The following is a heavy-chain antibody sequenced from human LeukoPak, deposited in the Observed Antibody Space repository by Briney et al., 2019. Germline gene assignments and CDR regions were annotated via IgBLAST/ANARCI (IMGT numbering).Heavy chain of an antibody. J-gene: IGHJ4*02. CDR2: IWYDEITK. D-gene: IGHD3-10*01. CDR1: GFTFRSYG. Sequence: TGGSLRLSCVASGFTFRSYGIHWVRQAPGKGLEWLAFIWYDEITKNYADSVKGRFTISRDNSKNTLYVQLNSLRAEDTAVYYCAKSFWWFGEFSPFDYWGQGTLVTVSS. CDR3: AKSFWWFGEFSPFDY. V-gene: IGHV3-30*02.